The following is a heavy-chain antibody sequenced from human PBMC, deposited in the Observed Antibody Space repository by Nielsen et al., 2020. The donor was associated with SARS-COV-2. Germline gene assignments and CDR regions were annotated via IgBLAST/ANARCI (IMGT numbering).Heavy chain of an antibody. Sequence: GESLKISCAASGFTFSSYAMSWVRQAPGKGLEWVSAISGSGGSTYYADSVKGRVTISRDNAKNSLYLQMNSLRDEDTAVYYCARVPAGYSGYDYLPRYFDLWGRGTLVTVSS. J-gene: IGHJ2*01. V-gene: IGHV3-23*01. CDR3: ARVPAGYSGYDYLPRYFDL. CDR1: GFTFSSYA. CDR2: ISGSGGST. D-gene: IGHD5-12*01.